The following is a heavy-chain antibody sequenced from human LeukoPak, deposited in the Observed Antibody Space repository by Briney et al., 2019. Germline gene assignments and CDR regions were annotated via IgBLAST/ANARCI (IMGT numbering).Heavy chain of an antibody. V-gene: IGHV4-59*01. D-gene: IGHD1-26*01. CDR3: GRGIVGSTENF. Sequence: SETLSLTCTVSGYSISGYYWSWIRQAPGKGLEWIGYFYDSGSTNYNPSVRSRVTISVDTSKNQFSLRLTSVTAADTAVYYCGRGIVGSTENFWGQGTRVTVSS. J-gene: IGHJ4*02. CDR1: GYSISGYY. CDR2: FYDSGST.